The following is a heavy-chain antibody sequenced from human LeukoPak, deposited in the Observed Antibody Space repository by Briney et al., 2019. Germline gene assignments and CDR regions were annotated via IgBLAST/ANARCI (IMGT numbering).Heavy chain of an antibody. CDR2: INSDGSST. Sequence: GSLRLSCAASGFTFSSYWMHWVRQAPGKGLVWVSRINSDGSSTTYADSVKGRFTISRDNSKNTLYLQMNSLRGEDTAVYYCARGHSGWFDDNWFDPWGQGTLVTVSS. CDR1: GFTFSSYW. J-gene: IGHJ5*02. V-gene: IGHV3-74*01. D-gene: IGHD6-13*01. CDR3: ARGHSGWFDDNWFDP.